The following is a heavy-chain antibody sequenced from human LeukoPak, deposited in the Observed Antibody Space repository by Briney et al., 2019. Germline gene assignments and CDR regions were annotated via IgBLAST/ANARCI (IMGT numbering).Heavy chain of an antibody. Sequence: TSVKVSCKASGFTFTSSAVQWARQARGQRLEWIGWIVVGSGNTDYAQKFQERVTITRDMSTSTAYMELSSLRSEDTAVYYCAAVAAAGHRLDYWGQGTLVTVSS. CDR1: GFTFTSSA. D-gene: IGHD6-13*01. CDR2: IVVGSGNT. CDR3: AAVAAAGHRLDY. J-gene: IGHJ4*02. V-gene: IGHV1-58*01.